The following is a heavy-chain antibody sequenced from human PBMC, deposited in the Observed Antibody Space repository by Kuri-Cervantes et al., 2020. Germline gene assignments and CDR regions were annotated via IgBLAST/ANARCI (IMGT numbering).Heavy chain of an antibody. J-gene: IGHJ5*02. D-gene: IGHD1-20*01. CDR3: ARYNWKLASWFDP. CDR1: GGSISSYY. Sequence: SETLSLTCTVSGGSISSYYWSWIRQPPGKGLEWIGYIYYSGSTNHNPSLKSRVTISVDTSKNQFSLKLSSVTAADTAVYYCARYNWKLASWFDPWGQGTLVTVSS. V-gene: IGHV4-59*01. CDR2: IYYSGST.